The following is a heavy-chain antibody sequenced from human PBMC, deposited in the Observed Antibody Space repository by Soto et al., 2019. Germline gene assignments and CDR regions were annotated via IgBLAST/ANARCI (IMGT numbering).Heavy chain of an antibody. V-gene: IGHV3-15*01. CDR3: TTHVLQVSDWIMFFDY. J-gene: IGHJ4*02. CDR2: IKTNADGATT. CDR1: GFNFNNAW. D-gene: IGHD2-2*03. Sequence: GGSLRLSCAASGFNFNNAWMSWVRQAPGKGLEWVGRIKTNADGATTDYAAPVKGRFTISRDDSEKTLYLQMSSLRTDDTAVYFCTTHVLQVSDWIMFFDYWGQGVLVTVSS.